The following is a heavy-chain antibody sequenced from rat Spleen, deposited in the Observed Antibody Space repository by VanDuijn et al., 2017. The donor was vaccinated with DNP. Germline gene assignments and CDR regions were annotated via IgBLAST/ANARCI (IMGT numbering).Heavy chain of an antibody. CDR1: GFTFSDYY. CDR3: ARRGTVMSFDY. J-gene: IGHJ2*01. Sequence: EVLLVESDGGLVQPGRSLKLSCAVSGFTFSDYYMAWVRQAPAKGLEWVATISYNGGTPYYRDSVKGRFTISRDNAKSTLYLQMDSLRSEDTATYYCARRGTVMSFDYWGQGVMVTVSS. CDR2: ISYNGGTP. V-gene: IGHV5-29*01. D-gene: IGHD1-12*01.